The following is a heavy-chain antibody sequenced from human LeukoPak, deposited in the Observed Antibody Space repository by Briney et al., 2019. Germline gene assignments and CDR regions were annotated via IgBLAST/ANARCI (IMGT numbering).Heavy chain of an antibody. CDR1: GGSISSGGYY. V-gene: IGHV4-31*03. J-gene: IGHJ4*02. D-gene: IGHD4-17*01. CDR2: IYYSGST. Sequence: TPSETLSLTCTVSGGSISSGGYYWSWIRQHPGKGLEWIGYIYYSGSTYYNPSLKSRVTISVDTSKNQFSLKLSSVTAADTAVYYCARGGDYGDLRYFDYWGQGTLVTVSS. CDR3: ARGGDYGDLRYFDY.